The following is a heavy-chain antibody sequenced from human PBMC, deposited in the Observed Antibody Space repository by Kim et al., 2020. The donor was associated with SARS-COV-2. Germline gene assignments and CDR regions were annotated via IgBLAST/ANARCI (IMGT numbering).Heavy chain of an antibody. CDR1: GFTFSNSP. Sequence: GGSLRLSCAASGFTFSNSPMSWVRQAPGKGLEWVSTIAGRGATTYYPGSVKGRFTISRDNSKNTLYLQMNNLRAEDTAVYFCAKSGQLDYLGQGTLVTVSS. CDR3: AKSGQLDY. D-gene: IGHD5-12*01. J-gene: IGHJ4*02. V-gene: IGHV3-23*01. CDR2: IAGRGATT.